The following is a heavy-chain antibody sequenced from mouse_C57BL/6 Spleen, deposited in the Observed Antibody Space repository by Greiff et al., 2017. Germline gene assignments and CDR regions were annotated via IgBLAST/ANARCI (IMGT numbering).Heavy chain of an antibody. CDR2: INPSTGGT. J-gene: IGHJ2*01. CDR3: ARSRPGVYFDY. V-gene: IGHV1-42*01. Sequence: EVQLQQSGPELVKPGASVKISCKASGYSFTGYYMNWVKQSPEKSLEWIGEINPSTGGTTYNQKFKAKATLTVDKSSSTAYMQLKSLTSEDSAVYYCARSRPGVYFDYWGQGTTLTVSS. CDR1: GYSFTGYY.